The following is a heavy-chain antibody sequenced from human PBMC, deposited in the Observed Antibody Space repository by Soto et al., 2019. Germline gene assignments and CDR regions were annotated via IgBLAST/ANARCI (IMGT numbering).Heavy chain of an antibody. D-gene: IGHD6-13*01. CDR3: VKDESINWYSGHFRH. CDR2: INWNSGSI. CDR1: GFTFDDYA. Sequence: GGSLRLSCAASGFTFDDYAMHWVRQVPGKGLEWVSGINWNSGSISYGDSVKGRFAISRDNAKNSLHLQMNSLSAEDTAFYYCVKDESINWYSGHFRHWGQGTLVTVSS. J-gene: IGHJ1*01. V-gene: IGHV3-9*01.